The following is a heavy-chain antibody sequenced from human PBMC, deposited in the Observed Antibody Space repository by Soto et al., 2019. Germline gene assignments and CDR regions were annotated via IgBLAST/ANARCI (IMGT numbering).Heavy chain of an antibody. D-gene: IGHD2-15*01. CDR1: GFAFSAYW. J-gene: IGHJ3*02. V-gene: IGHV3-7*01. CDR3: ARGGCSGGSCYPDDVLDI. Sequence: EVQLVESGGGFVQPGGSLRLSCAASGFAFSAYWMSWVRQAPGKGLEWVANIKQDGSKKYYVDSVEGRFTFSRDNAKNSLYLQMNSLRAEDTAVYYCARGGCSGGSCYPDDVLDIWGQGTMVTVSS. CDR2: IKQDGSKK.